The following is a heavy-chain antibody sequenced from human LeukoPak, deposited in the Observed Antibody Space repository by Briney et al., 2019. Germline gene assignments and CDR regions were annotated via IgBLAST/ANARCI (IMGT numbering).Heavy chain of an antibody. V-gene: IGHV4-39*02. CDR1: GGSIRSSTYY. CDR2: IYYGGNT. Sequence: SETLSLTCTVSGGSIRSSTYYWGWIRQPPGKGLEWIGTIYYGGNTYYNPSLKSRVTISVDTSKNQFSLKLSSVTAADTAVYYCTREGSGRKFGVLTSHGYYYYMDVWGRGTTVTISS. J-gene: IGHJ6*03. CDR3: TREGSGRKFGVLTSHGYYYYMDV. D-gene: IGHD3-10*01.